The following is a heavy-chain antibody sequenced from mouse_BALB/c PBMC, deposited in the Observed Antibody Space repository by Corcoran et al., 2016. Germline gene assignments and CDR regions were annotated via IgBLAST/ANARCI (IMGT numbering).Heavy chain of an antibody. Sequence: EVQLQQSGAELVKPGASVKLSCTASGFNIKDTYMHWAKQRPEQGLEWIGRIDPANGNTKYDPKFQGKATITADTSSNTAYLQLSSLTSEDTAVYYCAPYGNWDYWGQGTTLTVSS. CDR1: GFNIKDTY. J-gene: IGHJ2*01. CDR3: APYGNWDY. D-gene: IGHD2-1*01. V-gene: IGHV14-3*02. CDR2: IDPANGNT.